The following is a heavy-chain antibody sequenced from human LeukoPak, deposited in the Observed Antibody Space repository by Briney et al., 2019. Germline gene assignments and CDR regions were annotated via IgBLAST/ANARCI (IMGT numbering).Heavy chain of an antibody. D-gene: IGHD5-24*01. CDR1: GFTFSSYA. V-gene: IGHV3-23*01. CDR3: AKGFQMATIPLDY. Sequence: GGSLRLSCAASGFTFSSYALSWVRQAPGKGLEWVSAISGSGGSTYYADSVKGRFTISRDNSKNTLYLQMNSLRAEDTAVYYCAKGFQMATIPLDYWGQGTLVTVSS. J-gene: IGHJ4*02. CDR2: ISGSGGST.